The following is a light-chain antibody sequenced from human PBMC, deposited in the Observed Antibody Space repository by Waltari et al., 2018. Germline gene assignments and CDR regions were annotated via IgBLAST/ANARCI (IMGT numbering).Light chain of an antibody. CDR2: WAS. J-gene: IGKJ3*01. CDR1: QSVLYSSNNKNY. CDR3: QQYYSTPFT. Sequence: DIVMTQSPESQGVSLGERATINCKSSQSVLYSSNNKNYLAWYQQKPGQPPKLLIYWASTRESGVPDRFSGSGSGTDFTLTISSLQAEDVAVYYCQQYYSTPFTFGPGTKVDIK. V-gene: IGKV4-1*01.